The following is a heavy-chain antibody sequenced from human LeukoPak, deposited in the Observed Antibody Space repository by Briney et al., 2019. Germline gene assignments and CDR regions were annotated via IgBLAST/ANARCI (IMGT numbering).Heavy chain of an antibody. Sequence: GASVKVSCKASGYTFTGYYMHWVRQAPGQGLEWMGWINPNSGGTNYAQKFQGRVTMTRDTSISTAYMELSRLRSDDTAVYYCARGQQLVRGWFDPWGQGTLVTVSS. CDR2: INPNSGGT. D-gene: IGHD6-13*01. J-gene: IGHJ5*02. CDR1: GYTFTGYY. V-gene: IGHV1-2*02. CDR3: ARGQQLVRGWFDP.